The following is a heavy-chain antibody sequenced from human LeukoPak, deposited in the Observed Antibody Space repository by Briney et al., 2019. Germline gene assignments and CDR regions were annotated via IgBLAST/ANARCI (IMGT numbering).Heavy chain of an antibody. D-gene: IGHD6-19*01. J-gene: IGHJ4*02. CDR2: ISAYNGDT. CDR1: GYRFSNYG. V-gene: IGHV1-18*01. Sequence: ASVKVSCKASGYRFSNYGITWVRQAPGQGLECMEWISAYNGDTNYAQNFQGRLTMTTDTSTNTAYMELRSLRSDDTAVYYCARVGSPDSENSGWKLFFDYWGQGTLVTVSS. CDR3: ARVGSPDSENSGWKLFFDY.